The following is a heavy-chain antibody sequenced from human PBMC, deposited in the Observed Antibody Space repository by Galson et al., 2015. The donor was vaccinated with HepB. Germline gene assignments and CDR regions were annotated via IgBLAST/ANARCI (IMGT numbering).Heavy chain of an antibody. Sequence: SLRLSCAASGFTFSSYAMHWVRQAPGKGLEWVAVISYDGSNKYYADSVKGRFTISRDNSKNTLYLQMNSLRAEDTAVYYCARAGDSGGYEGYYYYGMDVWGQGTTVTVSS. CDR3: ARAGDSGGYEGYYYYGMDV. CDR2: ISYDGSNK. V-gene: IGHV3-30-3*01. J-gene: IGHJ6*02. CDR1: GFTFSSYA. D-gene: IGHD3-10*01.